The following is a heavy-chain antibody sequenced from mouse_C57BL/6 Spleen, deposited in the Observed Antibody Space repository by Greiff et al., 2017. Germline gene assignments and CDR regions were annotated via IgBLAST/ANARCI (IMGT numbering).Heavy chain of an antibody. Sequence: QVQLKESGPGLLQPSQTLSITCPVSGFSLTTFGVHGVRQSPGKGLGWLGVIWRGGSTDYNAAFISRLSISKDNSKSQVFFKMNSLQADDTAIYYCARKFGGYFDVWGTGTTVTVSS. CDR2: IWRGGST. V-gene: IGHV2-2*01. CDR3: ARKFGGYFDV. J-gene: IGHJ1*03. CDR1: GFSLTTFG.